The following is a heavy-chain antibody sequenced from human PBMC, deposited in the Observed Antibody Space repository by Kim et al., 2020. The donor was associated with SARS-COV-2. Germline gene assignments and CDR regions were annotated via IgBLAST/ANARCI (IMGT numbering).Heavy chain of an antibody. V-gene: IGHV3-23*01. Sequence: GGSLRLSCAASGFTFSNYAMSWVRQAPGEGLECVSVISGNGGRTYYADSVKGRFTISRDNSKNTLYLQMTSLRAEDTAVYYCAKEGDSYFYDSKIDYWGQGALVTVSS. CDR3: AKEGDSYFYDSKIDY. CDR2: ISGNGGRT. D-gene: IGHD3-22*01. J-gene: IGHJ4*02. CDR1: GFTFSNYA.